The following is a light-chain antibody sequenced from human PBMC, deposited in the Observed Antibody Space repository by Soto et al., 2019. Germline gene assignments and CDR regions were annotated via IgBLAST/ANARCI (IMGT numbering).Light chain of an antibody. Sequence: EIVLTQSPGTLSLSPGERATLSCRASQSVSSTYLIWYQQKPGQAPRLLIYGASSRATGVPDRFSGGGSGTDFTLTISRLEPEDFAVYYCQQYGSSQWTFGQGTKVDIK. CDR1: QSVSSTY. V-gene: IGKV3-20*01. CDR2: GAS. CDR3: QQYGSSQWT. J-gene: IGKJ1*01.